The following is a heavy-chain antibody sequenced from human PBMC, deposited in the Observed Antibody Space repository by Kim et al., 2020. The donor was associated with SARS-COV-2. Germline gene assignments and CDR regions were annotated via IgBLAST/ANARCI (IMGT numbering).Heavy chain of an antibody. V-gene: IGHV1-46*01. CDR3: ARGGNYYENY. Sequence: ASVKVSCKPSGYAFTNYYIHWVRQAPGQGLEWVGIIDPSGGYTKYAQKFQGRVTMTSDTSTTTVHMEVNSLRSEDTALYYCARGGNYYENYWGQGTLVTVSS. J-gene: IGHJ4*02. CDR2: IDPSGGYT. D-gene: IGHD3-22*01. CDR1: GYAFTNYY.